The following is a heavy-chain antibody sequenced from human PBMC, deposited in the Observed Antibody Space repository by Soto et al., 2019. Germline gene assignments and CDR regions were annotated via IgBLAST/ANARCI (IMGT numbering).Heavy chain of an antibody. CDR3: ARVMGTDGWCNHPFDL. CDR2: IKQDGSEK. Sequence: EVQLVESGGGLVQPGGSLRLSCAASGFTFSSYWMDWVRQAPRKGLEWVATIKQDGSEKYYVDPVKGRFIISRDNAKNSLFLQMDRLRVEDTAVYLCARVMGTDGWCNHPFDLWGQGTMVTISS. D-gene: IGHD6-19*01. CDR1: GFTFSSYW. J-gene: IGHJ3*01. V-gene: IGHV3-7*04.